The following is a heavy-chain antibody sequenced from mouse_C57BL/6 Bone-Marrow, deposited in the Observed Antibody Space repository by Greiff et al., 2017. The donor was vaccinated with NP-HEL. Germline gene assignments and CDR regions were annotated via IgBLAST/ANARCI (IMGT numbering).Heavy chain of an antibody. CDR1: GYTFTDYN. J-gene: IGHJ3*01. CDR2: INPNNGGT. D-gene: IGHD1-1*01. Sequence: VQLQQSGPELVKPGASVKIPCKASGYTFTDYNMDWVKQSHGKSLEWIGDINPNNGGTIYNQKFKGKATLTVDESSSTAYMELRSLTSEDTAVYYCARPTVGGEAFAYWGQGTLVTVSA. V-gene: IGHV1-18*01. CDR3: ARPTVGGEAFAY.